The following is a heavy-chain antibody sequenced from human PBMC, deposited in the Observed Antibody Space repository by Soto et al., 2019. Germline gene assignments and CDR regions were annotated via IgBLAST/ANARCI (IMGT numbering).Heavy chain of an antibody. Sequence: EVQLVESGGGLVQPEGSLRLSCAASGFTVSSTYMSWVRQAPGKGLEWVSLIYSGGTTYYADSVKGRFTISRDNSKNRLYLQMDSLRAKDTAVYYCASDLSGRSDAFDICGQGTMVTVSS. J-gene: IGHJ3*02. D-gene: IGHD6-19*01. V-gene: IGHV3-66*01. CDR1: GFTVSSTY. CDR2: IYSGGTT. CDR3: ASDLSGRSDAFDI.